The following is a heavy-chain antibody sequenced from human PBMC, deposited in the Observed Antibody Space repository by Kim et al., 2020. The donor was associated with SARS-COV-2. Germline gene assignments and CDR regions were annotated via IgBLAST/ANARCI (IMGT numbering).Heavy chain of an antibody. Sequence: SETLSLTCTVSGGSISSSSYYWGWIRQPPGKGLEWIGSIYYSGSTYYNPSLKSRVTISVDTSKNQFSLKLSSVTAADTAVYYCARGVLLWFGELMGGGMDVWGQGTTVTVSS. CDR1: GGSISSSSYY. D-gene: IGHD3-10*01. CDR2: IYYSGST. J-gene: IGHJ6*02. V-gene: IGHV4-39*07. CDR3: ARGVLLWFGELMGGGMDV.